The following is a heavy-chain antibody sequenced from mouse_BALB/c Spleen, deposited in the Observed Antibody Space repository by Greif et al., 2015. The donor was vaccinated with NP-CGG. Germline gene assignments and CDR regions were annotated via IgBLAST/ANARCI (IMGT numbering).Heavy chain of an antibody. V-gene: IGHV2-2*02. Sequence: QVQLQQSGPGLVQPSQSLSITCTVSGFSLTSYGVHWVRQSPGKGLEWLGVIWSGGSTDYNAAFISRLSISKDNSKSQVFFKMNSLQANDTAIYYCARMNTLTGTFAYWGQGTLVTVSA. CDR2: IWSGGST. D-gene: IGHD4-1*01. CDR1: GFSLTSYG. J-gene: IGHJ3*01. CDR3: ARMNTLTGTFAY.